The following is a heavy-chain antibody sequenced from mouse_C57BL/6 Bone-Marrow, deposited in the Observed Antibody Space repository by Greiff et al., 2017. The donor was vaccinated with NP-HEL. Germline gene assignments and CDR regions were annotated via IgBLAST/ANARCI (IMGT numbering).Heavy chain of an antibody. D-gene: IGHD1-1*01. CDR1: GYAFSSSW. J-gene: IGHJ1*03. V-gene: IGHV1-82*01. CDR2: IYPGDGDT. CDR3: AKRGYGSSGDWYFDV. Sequence: VQLQQSGPELVKPGASVKISCKASGYAFSSSWMNWVKQRPGKGLEWIGRIYPGDGDTNYNGKFKGKATLTADKSSSTAYMHLSSLTSEDSAVYFCAKRGYGSSGDWYFDVWGTGTTVTVSS.